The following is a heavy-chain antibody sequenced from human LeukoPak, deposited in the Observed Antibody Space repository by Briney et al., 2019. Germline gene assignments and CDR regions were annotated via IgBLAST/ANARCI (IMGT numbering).Heavy chain of an antibody. CDR1: SGSFDTWY. CDR3: ASGRDNWGLQPKYFFDY. CDR2: IYPNGTT. D-gene: IGHD7-27*01. Sequence: SETLSLTCTVSSGSFDTWYWSWIRQLAGKGLEWIGRIYPNGTTNYNPSLKSRLTMSIDTSRSQFSLKLSSVTAADTSVYFCASGRDNWGLQPKYFFDYWGQGALVTVSS. V-gene: IGHV4-4*07. J-gene: IGHJ4*02.